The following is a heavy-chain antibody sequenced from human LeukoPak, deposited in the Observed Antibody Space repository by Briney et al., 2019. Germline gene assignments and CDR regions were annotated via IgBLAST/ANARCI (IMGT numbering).Heavy chain of an antibody. D-gene: IGHD3-3*01. CDR3: ARVGVVTDDAFDI. V-gene: IGHV3-7*01. J-gene: IGHJ3*02. Sequence: PGGSLRLSCAVPGFSFSGYYMSWVRQAPGKGLEWVANINPDGSEKNYGDSVKGRFNISRDNAENSLFLQMNSLRADDTAVFYCARVGVVTDDAFDIWGQGTLVTVSS. CDR2: INPDGSEK. CDR1: GFSFSGYY.